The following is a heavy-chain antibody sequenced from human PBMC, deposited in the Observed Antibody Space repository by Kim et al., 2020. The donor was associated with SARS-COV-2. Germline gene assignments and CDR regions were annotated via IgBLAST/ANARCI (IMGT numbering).Heavy chain of an antibody. D-gene: IGHD4-17*01. J-gene: IGHJ3*02. Sequence: GGSLRLSCAASGFTLSDHYMDWVRQAPGKGLEWVGRTRNKANSYTTEYAASVKGRFTISRDDSKNSLYLQMNSLKTEDTAVYYCATISYGGINDAFDIWGQGTMVTVSS. CDR2: TRNKANSYTT. CDR1: GFTLSDHY. V-gene: IGHV3-72*01. CDR3: ATISYGGINDAFDI.